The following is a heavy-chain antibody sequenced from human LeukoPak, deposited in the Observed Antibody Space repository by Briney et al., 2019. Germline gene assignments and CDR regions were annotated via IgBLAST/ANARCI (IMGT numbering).Heavy chain of an antibody. Sequence: PGGSLRLSCAASGSSFSGSTIHWVRQASGKGLEWVGRMRSKANRFVTTYAASVQGRFTISRDDSKNTAYLQMNSLKTADTAVYYFTTDQFNSFDVWGQGTMVTVSS. D-gene: IGHD1-20*01. CDR2: MRSKANRFVT. J-gene: IGHJ3*01. V-gene: IGHV3-73*01. CDR1: GSSFSGST. CDR3: TTDQFNSFDV.